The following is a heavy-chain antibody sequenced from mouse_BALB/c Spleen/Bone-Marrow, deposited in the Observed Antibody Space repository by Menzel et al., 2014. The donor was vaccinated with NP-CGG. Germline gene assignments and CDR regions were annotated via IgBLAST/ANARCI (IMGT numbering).Heavy chain of an antibody. Sequence: EVKLQESGTVLARPGASARMSCKASGYTFPSFWMHWIRQRPGQGLEWIGAIYPGNSDTRYNQKFKGKARLTAVTSSSTAYMELSSLTDEDSAVYYCTREGNYFDSWGQGATLTVSS. J-gene: IGHJ2*01. CDR3: TREGNYFDS. CDR1: GYTFPSFW. V-gene: IGHV1-5*01. CDR2: IYPGNSDT.